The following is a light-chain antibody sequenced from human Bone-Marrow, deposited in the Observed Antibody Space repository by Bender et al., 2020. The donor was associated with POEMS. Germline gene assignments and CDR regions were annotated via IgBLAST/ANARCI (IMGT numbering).Light chain of an antibody. Sequence: QSVLTQPPSASGTPGQRVTISGSGGSSNIGAHAVNWYQHLPGTAPKLLIYSSHRRPSEVPDRFSGSRSGTSASLAISGLQSEDEADYYCAVWDDSLNGWVFGGGTKLTVL. CDR3: AVWDDSLNGWV. CDR2: SSH. V-gene: IGLV1-44*01. J-gene: IGLJ3*02. CDR1: SSNIGAHA.